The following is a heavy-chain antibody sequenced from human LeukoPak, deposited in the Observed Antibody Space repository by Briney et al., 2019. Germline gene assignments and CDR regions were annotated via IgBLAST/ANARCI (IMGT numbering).Heavy chain of an antibody. Sequence: SETLSLTCAVYGGSFSGYYWSWIRQPPGKGLEWIGEINHSGSTNYNPSLKSRVTMSVDTSKKQFSLKLSSVTAADTAVYFCARTAMVPLPDSWGQGTLVTVS. CDR1: GGSFSGYY. CDR2: INHSGST. J-gene: IGHJ5*01. D-gene: IGHD4/OR15-4a*01. CDR3: ARTAMVPLPDS. V-gene: IGHV4-34*01.